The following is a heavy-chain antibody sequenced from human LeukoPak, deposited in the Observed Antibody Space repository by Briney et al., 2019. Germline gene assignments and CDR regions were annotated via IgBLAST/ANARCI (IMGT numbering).Heavy chain of an antibody. CDR1: GYSISSGYY. J-gene: IGHJ5*02. D-gene: IGHD6-13*01. CDR3: ARDSSISCFFT. V-gene: IGHV4-38-2*01. Sequence: SETLSLTCAVSGYSISSGYYWGWIRQSPGKGLEWIGTIYYSGSTYYNPSLKSRVTISIDTSKNRFSLKLGSVTAADTAVYYCARDSSISCFFTWGQGTLVTVSS. CDR2: IYYSGST.